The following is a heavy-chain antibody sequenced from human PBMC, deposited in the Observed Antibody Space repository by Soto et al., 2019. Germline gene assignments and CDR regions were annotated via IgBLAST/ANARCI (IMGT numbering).Heavy chain of an antibody. CDR3: ARGNSSGYLYYYYYYGMDV. J-gene: IGHJ6*02. D-gene: IGHD3-22*01. CDR1: GGSISSGGYS. CDR2: IYHSGST. Sequence: SETLSLTCAVSGGSISSGGYSWSWIRQPPGKGLEWIGYIYHSGSTYYNPSLKSRVTISVDRSKNQFSLKLSSVTAADTAVYYCARGNSSGYLYYYYYYGMDVWGQGTTVTSP. V-gene: IGHV4-30-2*01.